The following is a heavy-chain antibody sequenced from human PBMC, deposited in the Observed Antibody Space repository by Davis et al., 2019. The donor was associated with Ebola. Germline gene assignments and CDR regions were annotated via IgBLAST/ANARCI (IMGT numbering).Heavy chain of an antibody. CDR3: ARNENSGYDPYYYYGMDV. CDR1: GGTFSSYA. CDR2: IIPIFGAA. J-gene: IGHJ6*02. V-gene: IGHV1-69*06. Sequence: SVKVSCKASGGTFSSYAISWVRQAPGQGLEWMGGIIPIFGAANYAQKFQGRVTITADKSTSTVYMELSSLRSEDTAVYYCARNENSGYDPYYYYGMDVWGQGTTVTVSS. D-gene: IGHD5-12*01.